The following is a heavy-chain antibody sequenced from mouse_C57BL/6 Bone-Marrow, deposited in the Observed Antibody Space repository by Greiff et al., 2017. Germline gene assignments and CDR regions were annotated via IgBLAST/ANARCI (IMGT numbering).Heavy chain of an antibody. V-gene: IGHV5-9-1*02. CDR3: TRNWPWFAY. J-gene: IGHJ3*01. CDR2: ISSGGDYI. Sequence: EVKLVESGAGLVKPGGSLKLSCAASGFTFSSYAMSWVRQTPEKRLEWVAYISSGGDYIYYADTVKGRFTISRDNARNTLYLQMSSLKSEDTAMYYCTRNWPWFAYWGQGTLVTVSA. CDR1: GFTFSSYA. D-gene: IGHD4-1*01.